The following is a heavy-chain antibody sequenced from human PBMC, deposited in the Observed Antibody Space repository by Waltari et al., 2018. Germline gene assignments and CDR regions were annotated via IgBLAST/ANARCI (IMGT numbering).Heavy chain of an antibody. V-gene: IGHV3-21*02. CDR1: GFIFSTYT. Sequence: EVQLVESGGGLVKPGGSLRLPCATSGFIFSTYTIDWVRQAPGKGLEWVSVISSSSENIFYSDSVKGRFTISRDNANNLVYLQMNSLRAEDTALYYCARDWYGGVDYWGQGTQVTVSS. D-gene: IGHD2-8*02. CDR2: ISSSSENI. J-gene: IGHJ4*02. CDR3: ARDWYGGVDY.